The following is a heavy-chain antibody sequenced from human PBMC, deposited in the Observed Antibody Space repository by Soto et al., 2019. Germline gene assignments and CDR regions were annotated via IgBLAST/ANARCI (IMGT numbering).Heavy chain of an antibody. CDR3: ARDIAARSPFDY. V-gene: IGHV3-21*01. CDR1: GFTFSSYS. J-gene: IGHJ4*02. CDR2: ISSSSSYI. Sequence: GGSLRLSCAASGFTFSSYSMNWVRQAPGKGLEWVSSISSSSSYIYYADSVKGRFTISRDNAKNSLYLQVNSLRAEDTAVYYCARDIAARSPFDYWGQGTLVTVSS. D-gene: IGHD6-6*01.